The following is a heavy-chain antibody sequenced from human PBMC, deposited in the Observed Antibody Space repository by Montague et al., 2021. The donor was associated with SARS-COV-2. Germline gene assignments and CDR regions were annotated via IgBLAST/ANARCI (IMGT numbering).Heavy chain of an antibody. CDR3: ARVLGITMIVVVIGAFDI. Sequence: TLSLTCAVSGGSISSGGYYWSWIRQHPGKGLEWIGYIYYSGSTYYNPSLKSRVTISVDTSKNQFSLKLSSVTAADTAVYYCARVLGITMIVVVIGAFDIWGQGTMVTVSS. CDR1: GGSISSGGYY. CDR2: IYYSGST. D-gene: IGHD3-22*01. J-gene: IGHJ3*02. V-gene: IGHV4-31*11.